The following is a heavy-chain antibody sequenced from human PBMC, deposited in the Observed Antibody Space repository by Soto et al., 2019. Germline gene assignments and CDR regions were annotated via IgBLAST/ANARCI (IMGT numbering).Heavy chain of an antibody. CDR3: ARVYYDSSGYPPLGY. CDR2: ISSSSSYI. D-gene: IGHD3-22*01. Sequence: PGGSLRLSCAASGFTFSSYSMNWVRQAPGKGLEWASSISSSSSYIYYADSVKGRFTISRDNAKNSLYLQMNSLRAEDTAVYYCARVYYDSSGYPPLGYWGQGTLVTVS. J-gene: IGHJ4*02. V-gene: IGHV3-21*01. CDR1: GFTFSSYS.